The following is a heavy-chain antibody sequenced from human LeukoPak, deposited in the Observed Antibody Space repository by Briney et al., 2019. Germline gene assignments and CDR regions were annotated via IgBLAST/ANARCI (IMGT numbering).Heavy chain of an antibody. J-gene: IGHJ4*02. CDR2: ISYDGGIT. CDR1: RFSYSSYA. Sequence: GGSVGLSCEACRFSYSSYAMHWVRQSQGKGLEWVAVISYDGGITNYADSVKGRFTIYRDNSKNTLYLQLNSLRAEDAAVYYCARDSTYYYASGSSGPHYFDYWGQGTLVTASS. CDR3: ARDSTYYYASGSSGPHYFDY. V-gene: IGHV3-30*01. D-gene: IGHD3-10*01.